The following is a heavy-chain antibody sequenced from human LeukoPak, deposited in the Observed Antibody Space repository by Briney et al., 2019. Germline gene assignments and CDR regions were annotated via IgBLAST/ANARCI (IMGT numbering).Heavy chain of an antibody. CDR2: ITSSSSYI. CDR3: ARSDYYGMDV. Sequence: GGSLRLSCAASGFTFSSCDMNWVRQAPGKGLEWVSSITSSSSYIYYADSVKGRFTISRDNAKNSLYLQMDSLRAEDTAVYYCARSDYYGMDVWGQGTTVTVSS. J-gene: IGHJ6*02. V-gene: IGHV3-21*01. CDR1: GFTFSSCD.